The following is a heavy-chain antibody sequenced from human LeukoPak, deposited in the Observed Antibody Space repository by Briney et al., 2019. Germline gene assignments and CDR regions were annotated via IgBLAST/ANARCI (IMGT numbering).Heavy chain of an antibody. CDR1: GGTFSSYA. J-gene: IGHJ4*02. D-gene: IGHD3-22*01. V-gene: IGHV1-69*05. CDR2: IIPIFGTA. CDR3: ARDRNYYDSSGLYY. Sequence: ASVKVSCKASGGTFSSYAISWVRQAPGQGLEWMGGIIPIFGTANYAQKFQGRVTITTDGSTSTAYMELSSLRSEDTAVYYCARDRNYYDSSGLYYWGQGTLVTVSS.